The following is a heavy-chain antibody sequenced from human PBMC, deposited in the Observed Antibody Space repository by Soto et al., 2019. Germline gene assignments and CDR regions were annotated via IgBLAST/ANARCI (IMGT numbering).Heavy chain of an antibody. J-gene: IGHJ4*02. Sequence: TGGSLRLSCAASGFTFSNYAMNWVRQAPGKGLEWVSGISGGSGDSTFYADSVKGRFTISRDNSKNTLHLQMNSLRTEDTALYYCAKNQPSWATRAAFDYWGQGTLVTVSS. CDR2: ISGGSGDST. CDR1: GFTFSNYA. V-gene: IGHV3-23*01. CDR3: AKNQPSWATRAAFDY. D-gene: IGHD2-2*01.